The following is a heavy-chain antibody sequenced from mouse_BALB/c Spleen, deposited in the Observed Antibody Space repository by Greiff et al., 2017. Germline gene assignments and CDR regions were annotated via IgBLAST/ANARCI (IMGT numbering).Heavy chain of an antibody. CDR1: GYTFTDYN. J-gene: IGHJ2*01. CDR3: ARPLKSYQYYFDY. Sequence: EVQVVESGPELVKPGASVKIPCKASGYTFTDYNMDWVKQSHGKSLEWIGDINPNNGGTIYNQKFKGKATLTVDKSSSTAYMELRSLTSEDTAVYYCARPLKSYQYYFDYWGQGTTLTVSS. V-gene: IGHV1-18*01. D-gene: IGHD2-12*01. CDR2: INPNNGGT.